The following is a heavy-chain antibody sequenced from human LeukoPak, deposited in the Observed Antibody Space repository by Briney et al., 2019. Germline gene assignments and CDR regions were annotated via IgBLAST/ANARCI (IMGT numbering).Heavy chain of an antibody. J-gene: IGHJ4*02. CDR1: GFTFSQYS. CDR3: ARAVNPALAEYQLLDPGYFDY. D-gene: IGHD2-2*02. V-gene: IGHV3-48*01. CDR2: ISSSSSAT. Sequence: GGSLRLSCAASGFTFSQYSMNWVRQAPGKGLEWVSYISSSSSATYYADSVKGRFTISRDNAKNSLYLQMNSLRAEDTAVYYCARAVNPALAEYQLLDPGYFDYWGQGTLVTVSS.